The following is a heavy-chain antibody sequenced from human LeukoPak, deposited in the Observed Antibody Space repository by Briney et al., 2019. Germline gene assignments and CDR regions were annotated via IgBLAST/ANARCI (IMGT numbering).Heavy chain of an antibody. CDR2: ISGSGDNM. Sequence: QAGGSLRLSCAASGFSVSSNYLTWVRQAPGKGLEWVSSISGSGDNMDYADSVKGRFTISRDNSENTLYLQMNSLRGEDTAVYYCARDGYSGSYYRLYYFFMDVWGKGTTVTVSS. J-gene: IGHJ6*03. CDR1: GFSVSSNY. V-gene: IGHV3-23*01. D-gene: IGHD1-26*01. CDR3: ARDGYSGSYYRLYYFFMDV.